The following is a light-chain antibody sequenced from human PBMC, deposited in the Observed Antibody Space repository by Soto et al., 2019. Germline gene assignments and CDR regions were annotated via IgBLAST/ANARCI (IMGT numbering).Light chain of an antibody. CDR3: LQDHDDSWT. J-gene: IGKJ1*01. V-gene: IGKV1-39*01. CDR1: QSISSY. CDR2: AAS. Sequence: DIQMTQSPSSLSASVGDRVTITCRASQSISSYLNWYQQKPGKAPKLLIYAASSLQSGVPSRFRGSRSGTEFTLTVSSLQPEDFATYYCLQDHDDSWTFGQGTKVDI.